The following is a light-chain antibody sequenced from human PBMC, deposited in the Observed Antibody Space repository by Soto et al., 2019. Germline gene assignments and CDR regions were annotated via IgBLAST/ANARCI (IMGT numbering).Light chain of an antibody. J-gene: IGKJ1*01. V-gene: IGKV3-20*01. Sequence: EFVLTQSPGTLSLSPGERATLSCRASQSVSSSYLAWYQQKPGQAPRLLIYGASSRATGIPDRFSGSGSGTDFTLTISRLEPEDFAVYYCQQYGSSPWTFGQGTKVESK. CDR1: QSVSSSY. CDR2: GAS. CDR3: QQYGSSPWT.